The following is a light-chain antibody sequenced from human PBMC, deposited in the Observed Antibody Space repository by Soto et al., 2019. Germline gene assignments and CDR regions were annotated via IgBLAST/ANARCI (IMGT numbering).Light chain of an antibody. CDR1: QSVSSY. CDR2: DAS. V-gene: IGKV3-11*01. CDR3: QQRSTWPKT. Sequence: EIVSTQSPATLSLSPGERAALSCRASQSVSSYLAWYQQKPGQAPRLLISDASNRATGIPARFSGSGSGTDFTLTISSLEPEDFAVYYCQQRSTWPKTFGQGTKVEIK. J-gene: IGKJ1*01.